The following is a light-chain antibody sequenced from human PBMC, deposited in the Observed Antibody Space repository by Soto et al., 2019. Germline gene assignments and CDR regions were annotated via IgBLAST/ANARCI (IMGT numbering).Light chain of an antibody. V-gene: IGKV1-5*03. CDR3: QRYDSYPYT. CDR2: KAS. J-gene: IGKJ2*01. Sequence: DIQMTQSPSTVSASVGDRVTITCRASQSISTWLAWYQQKPGKAPRLLIYKASSLESGVPSRFTGSGSGTQFTLIIDSLQPDDSATYYCQRYDSYPYTFGQGPQLEI. CDR1: QSISTW.